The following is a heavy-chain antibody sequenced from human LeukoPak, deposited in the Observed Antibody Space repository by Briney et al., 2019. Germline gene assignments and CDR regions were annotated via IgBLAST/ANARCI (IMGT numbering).Heavy chain of an antibody. D-gene: IGHD4-17*01. Sequence: SETLSLTCTVSGGSVSSGSYYWSWIRQPPGKGLEWIGYIYCSGSINYNPSLKSRVTISVDTSKNQFSLKLSSVTAADTAVYYCARETYGRYFDYWGQATLVTVSS. CDR1: GGSVSSGSYY. V-gene: IGHV4-61*01. CDR3: ARETYGRYFDY. CDR2: IYCSGSI. J-gene: IGHJ4*02.